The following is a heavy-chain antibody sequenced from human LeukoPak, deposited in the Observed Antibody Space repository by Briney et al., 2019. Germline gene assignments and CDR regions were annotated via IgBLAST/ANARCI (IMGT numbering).Heavy chain of an antibody. CDR1: GFTFSSYS. Sequence: PGGSLRLSCAASGFTFSSYSMNWVRQAPGKGLEWVSYISSDSNTIYYADSVKGRFTISRDNAKNSLYLQMNSLRAEDTAVYYCARGPYGDHGGYWGQGTLVTVSS. CDR3: ARGPYGDHGGY. V-gene: IGHV3-48*01. CDR2: ISSDSNTI. J-gene: IGHJ4*02. D-gene: IGHD4-17*01.